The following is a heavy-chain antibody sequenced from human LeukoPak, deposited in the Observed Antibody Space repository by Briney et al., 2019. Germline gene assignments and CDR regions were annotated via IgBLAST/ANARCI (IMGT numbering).Heavy chain of an antibody. J-gene: IGHJ4*02. D-gene: IGHD6-6*01. CDR2: IYPGGSDT. CDR3: ARTGRYSSSSYGY. V-gene: IGHV5-51*01. CDR1: GYSFTSYW. Sequence: GESLKISCKGSGYSFTSYWIGWVRQMPGKGLEWMGIIYPGGSDTRYSPSFQGQVTISADKSISTAYLQWSSLKASDTAMYYCARTGRYSSSSYGYWGQGTLVTASS.